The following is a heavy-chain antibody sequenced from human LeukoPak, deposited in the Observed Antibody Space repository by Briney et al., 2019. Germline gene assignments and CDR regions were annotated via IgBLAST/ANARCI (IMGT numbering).Heavy chain of an antibody. J-gene: IGHJ4*02. D-gene: IGHD5-24*01. CDR3: ASQRWLQSSIDY. Sequence: GGSLRLSCAASEFTFSSYWMNWVRQAPGKGLEWVANIKQDGSEKYYVDSVKGRFTISRDNAKNSLYLQMNSLRAEDTAVYYCASQRWLQSSIDYGGQGTLVTVSA. V-gene: IGHV3-7*01. CDR1: EFTFSSYW. CDR2: IKQDGSEK.